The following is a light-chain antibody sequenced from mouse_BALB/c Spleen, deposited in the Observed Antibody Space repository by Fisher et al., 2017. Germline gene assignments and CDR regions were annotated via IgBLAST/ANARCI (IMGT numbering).Light chain of an antibody. CDR3: QQWSSNPLT. CDR1: SSVSSSY. J-gene: IGKJ5*01. Sequence: IVITQTPAIMSASLGERVTMTCTASSSVSSSYLHWYQQKPGSSPKLWIYDTSKLASGVPARFSGSGSGTSYSLTISSMEAEDAGTYYCQQWSSNPLTFGAGTKLELK. CDR2: DTS. V-gene: IGKV4-74*01.